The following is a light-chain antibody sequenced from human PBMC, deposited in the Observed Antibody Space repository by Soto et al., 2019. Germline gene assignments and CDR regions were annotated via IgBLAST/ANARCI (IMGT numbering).Light chain of an antibody. J-gene: IGKJ5*01. CDR1: QSISSY. Sequence: DIQRTQSPSSLSASVGDRVTVTCRASQSISSYLNWYQQKPGKAPKLLIYAASSLQSGVPSRFSGSGSGTDFTLTISSLQPEDFATYYCQQSYSNPITFGQGGRLEIK. V-gene: IGKV1-39*01. CDR3: QQSYSNPIT. CDR2: AAS.